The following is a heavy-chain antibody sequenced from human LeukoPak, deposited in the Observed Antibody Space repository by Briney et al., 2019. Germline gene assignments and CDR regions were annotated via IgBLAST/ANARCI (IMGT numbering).Heavy chain of an antibody. D-gene: IGHD3-10*01. J-gene: IGHJ4*02. CDR3: ARDGDGMVRGAIDY. Sequence: GGSLRLSCAASGFTFSSYSMNWVRQAPGKGLEWVSSISSSSSYIYYADSVKGRFTISRDNAKNSLYLHMNRLSAEDTAVYYCARDGDGMVRGAIDYWGQGTLVTVSS. CDR2: ISSSSSYI. V-gene: IGHV3-21*01. CDR1: GFTFSSYS.